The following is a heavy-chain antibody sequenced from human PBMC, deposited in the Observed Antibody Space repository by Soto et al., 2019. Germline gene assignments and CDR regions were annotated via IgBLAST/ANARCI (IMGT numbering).Heavy chain of an antibody. CDR3: ASADYGDYSFG. CDR2: ISSSSSYI. D-gene: IGHD4-17*01. CDR1: GFTFSSYS. J-gene: IGHJ4*02. V-gene: IGHV3-21*01. Sequence: EVQLVESGGGLVKLGGSLRLSCAASGFTFSSYSMNWVRQAPGKGLEWVSSISSSSSYIYYADSVKGRFTISRDNAKNSLYLQMNSLRAEDTAVYYCASADYGDYSFGWGQGTLVTVSS.